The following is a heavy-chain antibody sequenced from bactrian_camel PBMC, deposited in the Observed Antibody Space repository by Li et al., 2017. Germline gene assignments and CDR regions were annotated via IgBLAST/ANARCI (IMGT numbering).Heavy chain of an antibody. V-gene: IGHV3-1*01. Sequence: DVQLVESGGGSVQAGESLRLSCTASGFTFDDSDRGWYRQAPGNECELVSTISLDGSIYYAESVKGQFTISRDGAKNTLYLQLNSLKTEDTAMYYCAKAASSSWSSAFASGEYYLVGVYFDYRGQG. J-gene: IGHJ5*01. CDR1: GFTFDDSD. CDR3: AKAASSSWSSAFASGEYYLVGVYFDY. D-gene: IGHD2*01. CDR2: ISLDGSI.